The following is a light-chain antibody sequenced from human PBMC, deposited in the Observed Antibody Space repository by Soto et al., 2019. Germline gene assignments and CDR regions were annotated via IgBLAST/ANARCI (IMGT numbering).Light chain of an antibody. J-gene: IGKJ5*01. CDR2: EAP. CDR3: LRHKSYPIT. CDR1: QSVLYSSNNKNY. V-gene: IGKV4-1*01. Sequence: VMAQSQASMPVSLGERASINCKSSQSVLYSSNNKNYLAWYQQKPGQATRRLIKEAPTRATGITARFRGSGSGTEFTLTITSLQSENFATYYRLRHKSYPITFAQGTRLE.